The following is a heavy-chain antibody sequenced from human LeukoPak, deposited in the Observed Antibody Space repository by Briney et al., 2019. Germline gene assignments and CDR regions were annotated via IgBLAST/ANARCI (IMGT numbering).Heavy chain of an antibody. Sequence: PGGSLRLSCTASGFTFGDYAMSWVRQAPGKGLEGVGFIRSKAYGGTTEYAASVKGRFTISRDDSKSIAYLQMNSLKTEDTAVYYCTRDGYTSTVDYWGQGTLVTVSS. CDR1: GFTFGDYA. J-gene: IGHJ4*02. CDR3: TRDGYTSTVDY. V-gene: IGHV3-49*04. CDR2: IRSKAYGGTT. D-gene: IGHD5-24*01.